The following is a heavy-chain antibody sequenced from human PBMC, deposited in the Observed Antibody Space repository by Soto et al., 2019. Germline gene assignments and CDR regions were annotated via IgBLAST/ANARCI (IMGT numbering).Heavy chain of an antibody. D-gene: IGHD5-18*01. V-gene: IGHV4-34*01. CDR2: INHSGST. Sequence: PSETLSLTCAVYGGSFSGYYWSWIRQPPGKGLEWIGEINHSGSTNYNPSLKSRVTISVDTSKNQFSLKLSSVTAADTAVYYCARAWRYGYGYYYYGMDVWGQGTTVTVSS. CDR1: GGSFSGYY. CDR3: ARAWRYGYGYYYYGMDV. J-gene: IGHJ6*02.